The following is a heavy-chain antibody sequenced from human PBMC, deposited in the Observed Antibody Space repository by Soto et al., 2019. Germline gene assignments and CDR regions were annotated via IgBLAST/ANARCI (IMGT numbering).Heavy chain of an antibody. CDR1: GFTFSSND. CDR3: ATRPLLPGAP. Sequence: EVQVVESGGGLIQPGGSLRLSCGASGFTFSSNDMNWVRQAPGQGLEWVSLIYSGGSTYYADSVKGRFTISRDNSKNTLYLQMISLRAEDMAVYYCATRPLLPGAPWGQGTTVTVSS. CDR2: IYSGGST. V-gene: IGHV3-53*03. J-gene: IGHJ3*01. D-gene: IGHD3-22*01.